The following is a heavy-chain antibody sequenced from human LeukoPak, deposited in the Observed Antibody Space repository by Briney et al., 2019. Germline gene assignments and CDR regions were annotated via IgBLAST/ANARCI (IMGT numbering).Heavy chain of an antibody. CDR3: ASATYCGGDCYAFFDD. CDR1: GFSVSTKY. J-gene: IGHJ4*02. Sequence: GSLRLSCAASGFSVSTKYLSWVRQAPGKGLEWVPSIWSGGNTYYADSVKGRFTISRDNFKNTVYLQMNSLRAEETAVYYCASATYCGGDCYAFFDDWGQGTLVTVSS. CDR2: IWSGGNT. V-gene: IGHV3-66*02. D-gene: IGHD2-21*02.